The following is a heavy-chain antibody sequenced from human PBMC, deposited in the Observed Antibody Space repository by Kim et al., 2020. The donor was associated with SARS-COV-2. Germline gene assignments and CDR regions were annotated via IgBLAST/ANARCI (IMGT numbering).Heavy chain of an antibody. CDR1: GGSISSGGYY. Sequence: SETLSLTCTVSGGSISSGGYYWSWIRQHPGKGLEWIGYIYYSGSTYYNPSLKSRVTISVDTSKNQFSLKLSSVTAADTAVYYCARILRYHNGPKNFDYWGQGTLVTVSS. D-gene: IGHD3-22*01. J-gene: IGHJ4*02. CDR3: ARILRYHNGPKNFDY. V-gene: IGHV4-31*03. CDR2: IYYSGST.